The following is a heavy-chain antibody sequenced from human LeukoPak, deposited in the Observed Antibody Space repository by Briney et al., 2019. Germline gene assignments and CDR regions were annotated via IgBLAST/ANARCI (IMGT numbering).Heavy chain of an antibody. V-gene: IGHV3-23*01. CDR2: ISDSGDST. D-gene: IGHD5-18*01. J-gene: IGHJ4*02. CDR3: AKGLIHLWFVHY. Sequence: GGSLRLSCAASGFTFNSCAMSWVRQAPGKGLEWVSAISDSGDSTRYADSVQGRFTISRDNSKNTLYLQMNSLRAEDTAVYYCAKGLIHLWFVHYWGQGTLVTVSS. CDR1: GFTFNSCA.